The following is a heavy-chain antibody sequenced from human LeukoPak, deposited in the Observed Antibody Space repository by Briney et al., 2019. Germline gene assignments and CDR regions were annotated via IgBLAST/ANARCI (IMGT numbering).Heavy chain of an antibody. CDR2: INSDGSST. CDR1: GFTFSSYW. J-gene: IGHJ4*02. V-gene: IGHV3-74*01. D-gene: IGHD5-18*01. CDR3: ARDLSGITGYTYGRGIDY. Sequence: GGSLRLSCAASGFTFSSYWMHWVRQAPGKGLVWVSRINSDGSSTSYADSVKGRFTISRDNAKNTLYLQMNSLRAEDTAVYYCARDLSGITGYTYGRGIDYWGQGTLVTVSS.